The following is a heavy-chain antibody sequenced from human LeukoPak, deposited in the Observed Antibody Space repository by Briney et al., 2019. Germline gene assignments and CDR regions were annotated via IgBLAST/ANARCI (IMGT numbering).Heavy chain of an antibody. CDR1: GFTFSSYE. V-gene: IGHV3-48*03. D-gene: IGHD3-10*01. CDR3: AKAPYYYGSGSFYYFDY. Sequence: GGSLGLSCAASGFTFSSYEMNWVRQAPGKGLEWVSYISSSGSTIYYADSVKGRFTISRDNAKNSLSLQMNSLRAEDTAVYYCAKAPYYYGSGSFYYFDYWGQGTLVTVSS. CDR2: ISSSGSTI. J-gene: IGHJ4*02.